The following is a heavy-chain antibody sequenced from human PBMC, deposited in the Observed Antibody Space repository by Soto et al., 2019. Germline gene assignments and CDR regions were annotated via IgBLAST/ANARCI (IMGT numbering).Heavy chain of an antibody. CDR2: ISSSSSYI. CDR1: GFTFSSYS. CDR3: ARDLREVSSSWYVSGKYYGMDV. V-gene: IGHV3-21*01. J-gene: IGHJ6*02. Sequence: PGGSLRLSCAASGFTFSSYSMNWVRQAPGKGLEWVSSISSSSSYIYYADSVKGRFTISRDNAKNSLYLQMNSLRAEDTAVYYCARDLREVSSSWYVSGKYYGMDVWGQGTTVTVSS. D-gene: IGHD6-13*01.